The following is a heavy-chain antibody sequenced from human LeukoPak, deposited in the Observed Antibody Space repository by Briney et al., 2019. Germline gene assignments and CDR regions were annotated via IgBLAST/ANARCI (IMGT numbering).Heavy chain of an antibody. J-gene: IGHJ4*02. D-gene: IGHD7-27*01. CDR1: GFTFSTYW. CDR3: TMNTGDS. V-gene: IGHV3-7*02. Sequence: PGGSLRLSCAASGFTFSTYWMSWIRQAPGKGLEWVANINQDGSEKNYVHSMRGRFTISRDNAKNSLYLQMNTLRAEDTALYYCTMNTGDSWGQGTLVTVSS. CDR2: INQDGSEK.